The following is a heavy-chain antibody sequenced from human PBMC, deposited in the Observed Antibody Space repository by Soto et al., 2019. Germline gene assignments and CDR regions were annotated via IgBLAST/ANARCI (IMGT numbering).Heavy chain of an antibody. CDR3: ATNYGSGSTHFDY. CDR1: GDTFNFYT. Sequence: QVQLVQSGAEVKKPGSPVRVSCTASGDTFNFYTISWVRQAPGQGPEWMRRIIPMLGMSNYAQKFQGRVTIMADKSTSTVYMNLSGLTSEDTAVYYCATNYGSGSTHFDYWGQGTLVTVSS. D-gene: IGHD3-10*01. V-gene: IGHV1-69*02. CDR2: IIPMLGMS. J-gene: IGHJ4*02.